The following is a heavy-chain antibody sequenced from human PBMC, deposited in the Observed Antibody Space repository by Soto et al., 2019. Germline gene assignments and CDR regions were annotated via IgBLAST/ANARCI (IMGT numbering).Heavy chain of an antibody. CDR3: ARMYNWNAWNWCDP. J-gene: IGHJ5*02. Sequence: QVQLVQSGAEVKKPGASVKVSCKASGYTFTSYDINWVRQATGQGLEWMGWMNPNSGNTGYAQKFRGRVTMTRNTSISTAYMELSSLRSEDTAVYYCARMYNWNAWNWCDPWGQETLVTVSS. CDR2: MNPNSGNT. V-gene: IGHV1-8*01. CDR1: GYTFTSYD. D-gene: IGHD1-20*01.